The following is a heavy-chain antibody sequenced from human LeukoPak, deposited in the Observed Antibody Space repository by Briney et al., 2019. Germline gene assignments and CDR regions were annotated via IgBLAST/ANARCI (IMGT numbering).Heavy chain of an antibody. V-gene: IGHV3-30*18. D-gene: IGHD3-10*01. CDR1: GFTFSSYW. CDR3: AKDLWTYGSGSSVDY. Sequence: GGSLRLSCVASGFTFSSYWMTWVRQAPGKGLEWVAVISYDGSNKYYADSVRGRFTISRDNSKNTLYLQMNSLRAEDTALYYCAKDLWTYGSGSSVDYWGQGTLVTVSS. J-gene: IGHJ4*02. CDR2: ISYDGSNK.